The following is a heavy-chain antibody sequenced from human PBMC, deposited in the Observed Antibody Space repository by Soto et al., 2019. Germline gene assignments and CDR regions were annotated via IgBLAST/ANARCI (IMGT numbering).Heavy chain of an antibody. CDR2: IKSKTDGETT. CDR1: GFTFSSAW. V-gene: IGHV3-15*01. D-gene: IGHD3-10*01. CDR3: TTSSRDVLFFR. Sequence: VGSLRLSCAASGFTFSSAWMNWVRQAPGKGLEWVGRIKSKTDGETTDYAAPVEGRFTVSRDDSQNTLYLQMNSLKTEDTGLYYCTTSSRDVLFFRWGQGTLVTVSS. J-gene: IGHJ4*02.